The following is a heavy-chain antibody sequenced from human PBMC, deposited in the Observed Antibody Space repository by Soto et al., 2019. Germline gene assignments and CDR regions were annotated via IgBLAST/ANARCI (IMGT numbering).Heavy chain of an antibody. D-gene: IGHD6-13*01. CDR2: MIPIFGTA. Sequence: QVQLVQSGAEVKKPGSSVKVSCKASGGTFSSYAISWVRQAPGQGLEWMGGMIPIFGTANYAQKFQGRVTITADESTSTAYMELSSLRSEDTAVYYCARDPRSIAAAAPFDYWGQGTLVTVSS. J-gene: IGHJ4*02. V-gene: IGHV1-69*12. CDR3: ARDPRSIAAAAPFDY. CDR1: GGTFSSYA.